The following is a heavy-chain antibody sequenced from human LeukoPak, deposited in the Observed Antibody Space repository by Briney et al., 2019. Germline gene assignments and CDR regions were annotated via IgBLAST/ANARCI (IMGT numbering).Heavy chain of an antibody. D-gene: IGHD3-16*01. J-gene: IGHJ4*02. CDR1: VFSLKSNYY. Sequence: PETLSLTCSVSVFSLKSNYYWGCVPQPPRKGLECIANMFHSGDIFHNPSLKSRVTMSVDKSKNQFFLKLTSVTAADTAVYYCARSWGNLYYFDYWGQGALVTVSS. CDR2: MFHSGDI. V-gene: IGHV4-38-2*01. CDR3: ARSWGNLYYFDY.